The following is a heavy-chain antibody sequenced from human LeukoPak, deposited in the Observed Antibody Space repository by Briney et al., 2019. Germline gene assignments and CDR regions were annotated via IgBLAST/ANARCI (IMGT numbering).Heavy chain of an antibody. V-gene: IGHV3-66*01. Sequence: RGSLRLSCAASGFTVSSNYMRWVRQGPGKGLEGVSVIYSGGSTYYADSVKSRFTISRDNSKNTLYLQMNSLRAEDTAVYYCASTGIVGSTTFDYWGQGTLVTVSS. D-gene: IGHD3-22*01. CDR2: IYSGGST. CDR1: GFTVSSNY. CDR3: ASTGIVGSTTFDY. J-gene: IGHJ4*02.